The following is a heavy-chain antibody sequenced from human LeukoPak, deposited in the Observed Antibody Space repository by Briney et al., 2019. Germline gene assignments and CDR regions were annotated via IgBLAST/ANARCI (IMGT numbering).Heavy chain of an antibody. CDR3: ARAPRDSSGYYYWYMDV. D-gene: IGHD3-22*01. CDR2: IGISSGNT. Sequence: GGSLRLSCAASGFPFSAYSMNWVRQAPGKGLEWISYIGISSGNTKYADSVKGRFTISRDNAKNSLYLQMNSLRAEDTAVYSCARAPRDSSGYYYWYMDVWGKGTTVTVSS. J-gene: IGHJ6*03. CDR1: GFPFSAYS. V-gene: IGHV3-11*06.